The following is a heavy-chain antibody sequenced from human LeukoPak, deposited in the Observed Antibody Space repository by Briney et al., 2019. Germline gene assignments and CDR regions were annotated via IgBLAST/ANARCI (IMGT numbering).Heavy chain of an antibody. V-gene: IGHV4-39*07. Sequence: SETLSLTCTVSGGSISSRSYYWGWIRQAPGKGLEWIGSIYYSESTYYNPPLKSRVTISLDMSKNQFSLKLSSVTAADTAVYYCARARVVGGSGRVYFDYWGQGTLVTVSS. D-gene: IGHD1-26*01. CDR2: IYYSEST. CDR1: GGSISSRSYY. CDR3: ARARVVGGSGRVYFDY. J-gene: IGHJ4*02.